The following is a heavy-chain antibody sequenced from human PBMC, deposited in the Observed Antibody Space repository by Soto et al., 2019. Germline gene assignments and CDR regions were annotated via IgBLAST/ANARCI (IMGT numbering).Heavy chain of an antibody. J-gene: IGHJ3*01. Sequence: GGSLRLSCAASGFSFSNHDMHWVRQPKGKGLEWVSGITTGGNAYFADSVKGRFSISRENAKNSFYLQTSSLRAEDTAMYYCVRVTADVYDVWGQGTMVTVSS. CDR2: ITTGGNA. CDR3: VRVTADVYDV. V-gene: IGHV3-13*01. CDR1: GFSFSNHD.